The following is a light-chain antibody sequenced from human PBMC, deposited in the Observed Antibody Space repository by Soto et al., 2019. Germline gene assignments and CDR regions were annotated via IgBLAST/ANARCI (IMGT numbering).Light chain of an antibody. CDR3: TSSTSDSLYV. CDR1: ISDVGGYNF. Sequence: QSALTQPRSVSGSPGQSVTISCTGAISDVGGYNFVSWYQQHPGKAPKLMIYDVSKRPSGVPDRFSGSKSGNTASLTISGLQAEDEADYYCTSSTSDSLYVFGSGTKVTVL. J-gene: IGLJ1*01. V-gene: IGLV2-11*01. CDR2: DVS.